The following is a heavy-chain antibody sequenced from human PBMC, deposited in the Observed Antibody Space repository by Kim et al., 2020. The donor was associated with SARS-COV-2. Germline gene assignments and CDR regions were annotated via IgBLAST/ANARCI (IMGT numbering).Heavy chain of an antibody. D-gene: IGHD3-16*02. CDR3: ARDRLSRIMITFGGVIDYGMDV. Sequence: GGSLRLSCAASGFTFSSYGMHWVRQAPGKGLEWVAVIWYDGSNKYYADSVKGRFTISRDNSKNTLYLQMNSLRAEDTAVYYCARDRLSRIMITFGGVIDYGMDVWGQGTTVTVSS. CDR2: IWYDGSNK. J-gene: IGHJ6*02. CDR1: GFTFSSYG. V-gene: IGHV3-33*01.